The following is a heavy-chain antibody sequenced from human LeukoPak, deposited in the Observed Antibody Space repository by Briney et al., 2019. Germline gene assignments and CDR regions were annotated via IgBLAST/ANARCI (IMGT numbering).Heavy chain of an antibody. CDR1: GFTFSSYE. Sequence: GGPLRLSCAASGFTFSSYEMNWVRQAPGKGLEWISYITSSGGTIYYADSVKGRFTISRDNAKNSLYLQMNSLRAEDTAVYYCARDGFGVVTYYYYMDVWGKGTTVTVSS. D-gene: IGHD3-3*01. V-gene: IGHV3-48*03. J-gene: IGHJ6*03. CDR2: ITSSGGTI. CDR3: ARDGFGVVTYYYYMDV.